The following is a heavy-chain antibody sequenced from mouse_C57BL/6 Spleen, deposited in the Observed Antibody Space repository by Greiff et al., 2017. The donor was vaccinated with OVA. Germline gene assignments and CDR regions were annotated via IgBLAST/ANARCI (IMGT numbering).Heavy chain of an antibody. CDR2: IDPANGNN. D-gene: IGHD1-1*01. V-gene: IGHV14-3*01. Sequence: EVQLQQSVAELVRPGASVKLSCTASGFNIKNTYMHWVKQRHEKGLEWIGRIDPANGNNKYAPQFQGKATITSGTSSNTAYRQLSILTSEYTAIYYCARELITTVLATDDYAMDYWGQGTSVTVSS. CDR3: ARELITTVLATDDYAMDY. CDR1: GFNIKNTY. J-gene: IGHJ4*01.